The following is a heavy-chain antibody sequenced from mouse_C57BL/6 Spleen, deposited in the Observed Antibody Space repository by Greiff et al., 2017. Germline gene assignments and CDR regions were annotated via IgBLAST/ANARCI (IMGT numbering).Heavy chain of an antibody. CDR2: IRSKSSNYAT. D-gene: IGHD2-4*01. Sequence: EVKLMESGGGLVQPKGSLKLSCAASGFTFNTYAMHWVRQAPGKGLEWVARIRSKSSNYATYYADSVKDRFTISRDDSQSMLYLQMNNLKTEDTAMYYCVREETYYDYLYYAIDYWGQGTSGTVSS. J-gene: IGHJ4*01. CDR1: GFTFNTYA. CDR3: VREETYYDYLYYAIDY. V-gene: IGHV10-3*01.